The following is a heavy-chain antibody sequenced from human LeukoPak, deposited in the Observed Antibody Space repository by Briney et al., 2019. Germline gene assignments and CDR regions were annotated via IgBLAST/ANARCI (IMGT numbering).Heavy chain of an antibody. J-gene: IGHJ4*02. CDR1: GGSMSSYY. CDR2: FHISETV. D-gene: IGHD3-22*01. Sequence: ETLXLTCTVSGGSMSSYYWSWIRQPAGKGLEWVGRFHISETVNYNPSLKSRVTMSIDTSKNQFSLKLRSVTAADTAVYCASGSSGYPDSWGQGTLVTVSP. V-gene: IGHV4-4*07. CDR3: ASGSSGYPDS.